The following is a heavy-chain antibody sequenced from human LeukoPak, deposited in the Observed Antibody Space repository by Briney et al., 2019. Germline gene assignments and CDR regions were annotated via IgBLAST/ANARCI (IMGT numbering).Heavy chain of an antibody. V-gene: IGHV3-23*01. J-gene: IGHJ4*02. CDR1: GFTFSSYG. CDR3: AKDRHFQYYFDY. Sequence: GGSLRLSCAASGFTFSSYGMHWVRQAPGKGLEWVSAISGSGGSTYYADSVKGRFTISRDNSKNTLYLQMNSLRAEDTAVYYCAKDRHFQYYFDYWGQGTLVTVSS. CDR2: ISGSGGST.